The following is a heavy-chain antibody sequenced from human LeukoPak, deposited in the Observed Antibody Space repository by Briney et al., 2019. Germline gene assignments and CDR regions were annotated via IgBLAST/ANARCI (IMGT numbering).Heavy chain of an antibody. D-gene: IGHD4-11*01. CDR1: GGSISSGGYY. J-gene: IGHJ6*03. CDR3: AREGGRHDYSNYSYYYYYMDV. V-gene: IGHV4-31*03. CDR2: IYYSGST. Sequence: SETLSLTCTVSGGSISSGGYYWSWIRQHPGKGLEWIGYIYYSGSTYYNPSLKSRVTISVDTSKNQFSLKLSSVTAADTAVYYCAREGGRHDYSNYSYYYYYMDVWGKGTTATVSS.